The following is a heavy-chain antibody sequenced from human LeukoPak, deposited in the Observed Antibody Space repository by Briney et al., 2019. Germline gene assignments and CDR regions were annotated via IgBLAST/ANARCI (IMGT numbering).Heavy chain of an antibody. CDR3: ARGASLTYYYDTGDYYVFDY. J-gene: IGHJ4*02. Sequence: GASVTVSFTASGYTFTAYYIHWVRQAPGQGLEWMGWINPKSGGTKYAQKFQGRVTMTRDRPISTGIMELSRLRSDDTAVYYCARGASLTYYYDTGDYYVFDYWGQGTLVTVSS. D-gene: IGHD3-22*01. V-gene: IGHV1-2*02. CDR2: INPKSGGT. CDR1: GYTFTAYY.